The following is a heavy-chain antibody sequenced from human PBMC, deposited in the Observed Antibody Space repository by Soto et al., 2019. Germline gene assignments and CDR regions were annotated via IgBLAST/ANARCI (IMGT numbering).Heavy chain of an antibody. CDR1: GYSFTDYY. D-gene: IGHD3-9*01. CDR2: ISPSGDST. Sequence: ASVKVSCKASGYSFTDYYMHWVRQAPGQGLEWMGIISPSGDSTTYAQRFQGRVTMTRNTSISTAYMELSSLRSEDTAVYYCARVHPPSIYYYMDVWGKGTTVTVSS. CDR3: ARVHPPSIYYYMDV. J-gene: IGHJ6*03. V-gene: IGHV1-46*01.